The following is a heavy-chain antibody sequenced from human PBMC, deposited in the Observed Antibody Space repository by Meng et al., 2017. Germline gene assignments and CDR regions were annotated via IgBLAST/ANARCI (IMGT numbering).Heavy chain of an antibody. Sequence: SETLSLTCNVSGGSISPHYWSWIRQSPERGLEWIGYIFYTGGTNYNPSLKSRVTMSVDTSKNHFSLRLSSVTAADTALYYCARHFRSRDGYNWDSFDIWGQGTMV. J-gene: IGHJ3*02. CDR3: ARHFRSRDGYNWDSFDI. V-gene: IGHV4-59*11. D-gene: IGHD5-24*01. CDR1: GGSISPHY. CDR2: IFYTGGT.